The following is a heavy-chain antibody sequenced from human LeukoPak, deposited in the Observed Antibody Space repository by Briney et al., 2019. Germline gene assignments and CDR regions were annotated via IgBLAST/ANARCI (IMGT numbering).Heavy chain of an antibody. CDR3: ARGTYYDILTGYYNPGDY. D-gene: IGHD3-9*01. CDR1: GYTFTSYS. Sequence: ASVKVSCKASGYTFTSYSMNWVRQAPGQGLEWMGWINTNTGNPTYAQGFTGRFVFSLDTSVSTAYLQISSLKAEDTAVYYCARGTYYDILTGYYNPGDYWGQGTLVTVSS. CDR2: INTNTGNP. J-gene: IGHJ4*02. V-gene: IGHV7-4-1*02.